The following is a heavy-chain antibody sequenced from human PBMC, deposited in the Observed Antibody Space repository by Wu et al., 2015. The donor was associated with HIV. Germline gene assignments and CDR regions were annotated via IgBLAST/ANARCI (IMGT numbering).Heavy chain of an antibody. CDR1: GYNFASYG. D-gene: IGHD1-14*01. J-gene: IGHJ4*02. V-gene: IGHV1-18*01. Sequence: QVRLLQSPDEVKKPGASVRVSCQASGYNFASYGINWVRQTPGQGLEWMGWISVYNRNTKYAGSVQDRVTMTADTSTFTAYLELRSLRSDDTAVYYCARGGLLYDNSWRGTSKFDYWAREPWSPSPQ. CDR3: ARGGLLYDNSWRGTSKFDY. CDR2: ISVYNRNT.